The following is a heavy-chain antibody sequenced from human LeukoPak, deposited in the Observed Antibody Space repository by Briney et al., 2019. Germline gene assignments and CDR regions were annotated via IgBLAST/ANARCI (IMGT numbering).Heavy chain of an antibody. V-gene: IGHV1-18*01. D-gene: IGHD2-15*01. Sequence: ALVKVSCKASGYTFTSYGISWVRQAPGQGLEWMGWISAYNGNTNYAQKLQGRVTMTTDTSTSTAYMELRSLRSDDTAVYYCARVVDPNLDYYYYGMDVWGQGTTVTVSS. CDR1: GYTFTSYG. CDR3: ARVVDPNLDYYYYGMDV. J-gene: IGHJ6*02. CDR2: ISAYNGNT.